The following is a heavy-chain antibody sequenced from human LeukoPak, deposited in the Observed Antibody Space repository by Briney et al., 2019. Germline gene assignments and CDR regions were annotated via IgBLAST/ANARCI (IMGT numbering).Heavy chain of an antibody. Sequence: ASVKVSCTASGYTFTGYYIHWVRRAPGHGLKWMGWVNPISGGANYAQKCQGRVTMTRDTSISTAYMELSRLRSDDTAVYYCARNSYGGEWSLGYWGQGTLVTVSS. CDR2: VNPISGGA. J-gene: IGHJ4*02. V-gene: IGHV1-2*02. CDR1: GYTFTGYY. CDR3: ARNSYGGEWSLGY. D-gene: IGHD4-23*01.